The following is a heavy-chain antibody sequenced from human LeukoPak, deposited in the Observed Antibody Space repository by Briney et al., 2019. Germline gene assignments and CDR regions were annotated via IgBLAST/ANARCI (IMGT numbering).Heavy chain of an antibody. CDR1: GYSFTSHW. D-gene: IGHD3-10*01. V-gene: IGHV5-51*01. Sequence: GESLKISCKGSGYSFTSHWIGWVRQMPGKGLEWMGIIYPGDSDTRYSPSFQGQVTISADKSISTAYLQWSSLKASDTAMYYCARRSTMVRGLFDYWGQGTLVIVSS. CDR3: ARRSTMVRGLFDY. J-gene: IGHJ4*02. CDR2: IYPGDSDT.